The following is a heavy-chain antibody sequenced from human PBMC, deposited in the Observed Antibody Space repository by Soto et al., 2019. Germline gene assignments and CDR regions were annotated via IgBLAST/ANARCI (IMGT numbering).Heavy chain of an antibody. V-gene: IGHV4-31*03. CDR3: ARANSYYYDSSSYYKPLDY. J-gene: IGHJ4*02. CDR2: IYYSGST. D-gene: IGHD3-22*01. Sequence: NPSETLSLTCTVSGGSISSGGYYWRWIRQHPGKCLEWIGYIYYSGSTYYNPSLKSRVTISVDTSKNQFSLKLSSVTAADTAVYYCARANSYYYDSSSYYKPLDYWGQGTLVTVSS. CDR1: GGSISSGGYY.